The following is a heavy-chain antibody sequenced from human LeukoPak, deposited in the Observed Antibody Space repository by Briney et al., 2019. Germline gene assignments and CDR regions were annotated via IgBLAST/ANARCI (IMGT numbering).Heavy chain of an antibody. CDR2: IIPIFGTA. CDR1: GGTFSSYA. Sequence: GASVKVSCKASGGTFSSYAISWVRQAPGQGLEWMGGIIPIFGTANYAQKFQGRVTITADESTSTAYMELSSLRSEDTAVYYCARDLVVGYYDSSGYFVYWGQGTLVTVSS. D-gene: IGHD3-22*01. V-gene: IGHV1-69*13. J-gene: IGHJ4*02. CDR3: ARDLVVGYYDSSGYFVY.